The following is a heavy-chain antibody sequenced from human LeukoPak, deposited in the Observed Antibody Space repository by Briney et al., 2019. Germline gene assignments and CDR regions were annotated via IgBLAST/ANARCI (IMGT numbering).Heavy chain of an antibody. V-gene: IGHV3-74*03. CDR3: ARGDRFCSGGSCYPLDY. D-gene: IGHD2-15*01. J-gene: IGHJ4*02. CDR2: INEPGTWP. CDR1: GFTLSNYW. Sequence: PGESLTLSCAASGFTLSNYWVHWVRQAPGEGLVWVSRINEPGTWPTYEDSVRGRFTISRDNSKNTMYLQMNSLRVEDTAVYFCARGDRFCSGGSCYPLDYLGQGTLVTVSS.